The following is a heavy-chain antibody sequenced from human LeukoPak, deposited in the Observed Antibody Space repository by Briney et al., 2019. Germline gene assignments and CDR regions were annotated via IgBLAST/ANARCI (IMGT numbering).Heavy chain of an antibody. Sequence: GASVKVSCKASGGTFSSYAISWVRQAPGQGLERMGRIIPILGIANYAQRFQGRVTVTADKSTSTAYMELSSLRSEDAAVYYCAREYCTSTTCSNWFDPWGQGTLVTVSS. CDR2: IIPILGIA. V-gene: IGHV1-69*04. CDR3: AREYCTSTTCSNWFDP. CDR1: GGTFSSYA. D-gene: IGHD2-2*01. J-gene: IGHJ5*02.